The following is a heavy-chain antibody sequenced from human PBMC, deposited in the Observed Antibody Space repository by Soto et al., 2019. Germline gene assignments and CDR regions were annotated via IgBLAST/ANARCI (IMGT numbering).Heavy chain of an antibody. CDR3: TRGNYYGMDV. CDR1: GFTFSNYF. V-gene: IGHV3-74*01. J-gene: IGHJ6*02. Sequence: EVQLVESGGNLVQPGGSLRLSCAASGFTFSNYFMHWVRQAPGKGLVWVSRINSDGSTTSYADSVKGRFTISRDNAKNTLYVQMNSLRAEDTAVYYCTRGNYYGMDVWGQGTTVTVSS. CDR2: INSDGSTT.